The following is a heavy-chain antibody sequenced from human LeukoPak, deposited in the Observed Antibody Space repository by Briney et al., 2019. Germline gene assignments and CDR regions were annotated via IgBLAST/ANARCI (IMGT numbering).Heavy chain of an antibody. J-gene: IGHJ4*02. V-gene: IGHV1-69*13. CDR1: GGTFSIYA. CDR3: AGGPTDYCSSTSCYAALDY. Sequence: SVTVSFKASGGTFSIYAISWVRQAPGQGLEWMGGIIPIFGTANYAQKFQGRVTITADESTSTAYMELSSLRSEDTAVYYCAGGPTDYCSSTSCYAALDYWGQGTLVTVSS. D-gene: IGHD2-2*01. CDR2: IIPIFGTA.